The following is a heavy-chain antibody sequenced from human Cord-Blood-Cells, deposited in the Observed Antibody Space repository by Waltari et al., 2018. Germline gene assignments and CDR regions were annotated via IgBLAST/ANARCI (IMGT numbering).Heavy chain of an antibody. CDR2: INPSGGST. J-gene: IGHJ3*02. V-gene: IGHV1-46*01. Sequence: QVQLVQSGAEVKKPGASVKVSCKASGYTFTSYYMHWVRQAPGQGLEWMGIINPSGGSTSYAQKFQGRVTMTRDTSTSTVYMELSSLRSEDTAVYYCARDPGVEENDRAFDIWGQGTMVTVSS. CDR3: ARDPGVEENDRAFDI. CDR1: GYTFTSYY. D-gene: IGHD3-22*01.